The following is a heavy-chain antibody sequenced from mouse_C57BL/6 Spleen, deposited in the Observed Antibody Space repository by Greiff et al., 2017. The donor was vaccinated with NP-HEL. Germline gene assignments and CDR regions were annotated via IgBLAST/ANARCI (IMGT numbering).Heavy chain of an antibody. CDR1: GYTFTSYW. V-gene: IGHV1-52*01. D-gene: IGHD2-1*01. Sequence: QVQLKQPGAELVRPGSSVKLSCKASGYTFTSYWMHWVKQRPIQGLEWIGNIDPSDSETHYNQKFKDKATLTVDKSSSTAYMQLSSLTSEDSAVYYCARSGLLWVFDYWGQGTTRTVSS. CDR2: IDPSDSET. J-gene: IGHJ2*01. CDR3: ARSGLLWVFDY.